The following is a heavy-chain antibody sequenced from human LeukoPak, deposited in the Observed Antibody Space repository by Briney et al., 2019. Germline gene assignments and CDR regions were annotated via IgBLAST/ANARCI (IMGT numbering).Heavy chain of an antibody. CDR3: AKGLDY. CDR2: ISDDGNNQ. Sequence: GRSLRLSCEASGFTFNTYGMHWVRQAPGKGLEWVALISDDGNNQYYADSVKGRFTVSRDNSRNTLYLQMNSLRAEDTGVYYCAKGLDYWGEGTLVTVSS. V-gene: IGHV3-30*18. J-gene: IGHJ4*02. CDR1: GFTFNTYG.